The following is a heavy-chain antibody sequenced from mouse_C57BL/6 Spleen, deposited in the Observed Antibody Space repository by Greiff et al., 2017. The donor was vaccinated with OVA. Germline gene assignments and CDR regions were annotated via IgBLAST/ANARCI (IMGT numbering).Heavy chain of an antibody. CDR1: GYSITSGYY. V-gene: IGHV3-6*01. CDR2: ISYDGSN. Sequence: VQLQQSGPGLVKPSQSLSLTCSVTGYSITSGYYWNWIRQFPGNKLEWMGYISYDGSNNYNPSLKNRISITRDTSKNQFFLKLNSVTTEDTATYYCARSSTVVATGDYWGQGTTLTVSS. J-gene: IGHJ2*01. CDR3: ARSSTVVATGDY. D-gene: IGHD1-1*01.